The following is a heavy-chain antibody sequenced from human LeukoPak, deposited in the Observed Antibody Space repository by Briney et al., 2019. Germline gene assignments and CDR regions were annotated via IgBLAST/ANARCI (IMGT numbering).Heavy chain of an antibody. J-gene: IGHJ3*02. CDR1: GGTFSSYA. D-gene: IGHD3-3*01. CDR2: IIPIFGTA. V-gene: IGHV1-69*05. Sequence: ASVKVSCKASGGTFSSYAISWVRQAPGQGLEWMGGIIPIFGTANYAQKFQGRVTITTDESTSTAYMELSSLRSEDTAVYYCATSDFWAGARAFDIWGQGTMVTVSS. CDR3: ATSDFWAGARAFDI.